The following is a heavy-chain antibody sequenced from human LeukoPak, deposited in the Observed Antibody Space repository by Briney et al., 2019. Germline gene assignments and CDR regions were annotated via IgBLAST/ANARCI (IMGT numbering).Heavy chain of an antibody. Sequence: SQTLSLTCAVSGGSISSGSYSWSWIRQPPGKGLEWIGYIYPRGSTYYNPSLKSRVILSLDRSANEFSLNLSSVTAADTAVYYCARFSPRAMGNYLDFWGQGTLVTVSS. CDR2: IYPRGST. J-gene: IGHJ4*02. CDR3: ARFSPRAMGNYLDF. D-gene: IGHD7-27*01. CDR1: GGSISSGSYS. V-gene: IGHV4-30-2*01.